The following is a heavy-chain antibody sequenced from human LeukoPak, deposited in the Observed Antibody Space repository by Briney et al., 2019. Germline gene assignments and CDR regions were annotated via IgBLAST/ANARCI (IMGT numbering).Heavy chain of an antibody. CDR2: ISGSGGSI. CDR3: AKAIVVPAAIRYFDY. Sequence: GGSLRLSCAASGFTFSSYDMSWVRQAPGKGLEWVSSISGSGGSIYYADSVKGRFTISRDNSKNTLYLQMNNLRAEDTAVYCCAKAIVVPAAIRYFDYWGQGTLVTVSS. CDR1: GFTFSSYD. V-gene: IGHV3-23*01. D-gene: IGHD2-2*01. J-gene: IGHJ4*02.